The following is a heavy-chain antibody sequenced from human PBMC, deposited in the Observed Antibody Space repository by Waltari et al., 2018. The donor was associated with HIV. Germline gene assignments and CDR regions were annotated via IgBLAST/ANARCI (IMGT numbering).Heavy chain of an antibody. V-gene: IGHV3-33*01. CDR3: VRDDYGTY. Sequence: QVHLVESGGGVVQPGRSLSLSCAASGFTFSNHGILWVRQGPGKGLEWVAVIWYDGSKRYYRDSVKGRFTISRDNSKNTLYLQMNSLRVEDTAVYYCVRDDYGTYWGQGTPVTVSS. D-gene: IGHD4-17*01. CDR2: IWYDGSKR. J-gene: IGHJ4*02. CDR1: GFTFSNHG.